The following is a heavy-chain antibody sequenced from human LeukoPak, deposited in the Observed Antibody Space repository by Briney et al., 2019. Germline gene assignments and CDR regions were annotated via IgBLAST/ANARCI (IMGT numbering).Heavy chain of an antibody. CDR2: ISSSGNTI. CDR1: GFIFSSYS. CDR3: AIRTGYYGSGSPHGMDV. Sequence: PRGSLRLSCAASGFIFSSYSMNWVRQAPGKGLEWVSYISSSGNTIYYADSVKGRFTISRDNAKNSLYLQMDSLRDEDTAVYYCAIRTGYYGSGSPHGMDVWGQGTTVTVSS. J-gene: IGHJ6*02. V-gene: IGHV3-48*02. D-gene: IGHD3-10*01.